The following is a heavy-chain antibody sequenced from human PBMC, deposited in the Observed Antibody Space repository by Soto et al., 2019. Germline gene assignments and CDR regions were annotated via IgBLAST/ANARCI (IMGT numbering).Heavy chain of an antibody. D-gene: IGHD3-10*01. CDR1: GDTFSFYS. Sequence: QVQLVQSGAEVKRPGSSVKVSCKASGDTFSFYSINWVRQAPGLGLEWMGRVNPILSTSNYAQRFQGRVTMTADKSTSTAYMELSGLRSEDTAMYYCATSYGSGYRAFDYWGQGALVTVSS. J-gene: IGHJ4*02. V-gene: IGHV1-69*04. CDR3: ATSYGSGYRAFDY. CDR2: VNPILSTS.